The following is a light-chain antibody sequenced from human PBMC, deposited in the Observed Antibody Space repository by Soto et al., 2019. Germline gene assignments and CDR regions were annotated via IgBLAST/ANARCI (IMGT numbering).Light chain of an antibody. V-gene: IGLV2-11*01. J-gene: IGLJ3*02. CDR2: DVT. CDR3: CSYAGSYTLV. CDR1: RSDVGGYNY. Sequence: QSVLTQPRSVSGSPGQSVTISCTGTRSDVGGYNYVSWYQQHPGKAPQLMIYDVTKRPSGVPDRFSGSKSGNTASLTISGLQAEDEAYYYCCSYAGSYTLVFGGGTKLTVL.